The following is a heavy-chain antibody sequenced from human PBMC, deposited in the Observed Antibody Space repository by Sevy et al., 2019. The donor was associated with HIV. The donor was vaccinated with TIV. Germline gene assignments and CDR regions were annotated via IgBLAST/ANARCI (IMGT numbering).Heavy chain of an antibody. CDR2: INTNTGNP. CDR3: ARALTTGTTLRFDP. CDR1: GYTFTSYA. V-gene: IGHV7-4-1*02. D-gene: IGHD1-1*01. J-gene: IGHJ5*02. Sequence: ASVKVSSKASGYTFTSYAMNWVRQAPGQGLEWMGWINTNTGNPTYAQGFTGRFVFSLDTSVSTAYLQISSLKAEDTAVYYCARALTTGTTLRFDPWGQGTLVTVSS.